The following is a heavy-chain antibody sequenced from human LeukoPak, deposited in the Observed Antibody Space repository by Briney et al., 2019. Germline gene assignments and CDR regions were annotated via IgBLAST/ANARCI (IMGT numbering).Heavy chain of an antibody. CDR1: GGSISSSSYH. J-gene: IGHJ5*02. V-gene: IGHV4-39*07. CDR3: AREDTRGNWFHP. D-gene: IGHD5-18*01. Sequence: SETLSLTCSVSGGSISSSSYHWGWIRQTPGKGLEWIGNIYFSGSTYYNPSLKSRFTISVDTSKNQFSLKLSSVTAADTAVYYCAREDTRGNWFHPWGQGTLVTVSS. CDR2: IYFSGST.